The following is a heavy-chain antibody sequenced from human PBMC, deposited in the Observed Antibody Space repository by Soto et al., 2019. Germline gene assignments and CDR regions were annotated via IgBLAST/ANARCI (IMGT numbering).Heavy chain of an antibody. D-gene: IGHD3-22*01. CDR2: SSSYI. J-gene: IGHJ6*02. CDR3: AREGYYDSSGYYLYYYYGMDV. Sequence: SSSYIYYADSVKGRFTISRDNAKNSLYLQMNSLRAEDTAVYYCAREGYYDSSGYYLYYYYGMDVWGQGTTVTVSS. V-gene: IGHV3-21*01.